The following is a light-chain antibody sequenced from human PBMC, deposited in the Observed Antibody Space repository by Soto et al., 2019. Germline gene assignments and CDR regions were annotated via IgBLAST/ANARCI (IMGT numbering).Light chain of an antibody. V-gene: IGKV1-5*03. CDR1: QSISSW. J-gene: IGKJ5*01. CDR2: AAS. Sequence: IQMTQSPSTLSATVGDRVTITCRASQSISSWLAWYQQKPGKAPKLLIYAASTLKSGVPSRFSGSGSGTDFTLTISCLQPEDFATYYCQQSYINPVTFGQGTRLEIK. CDR3: QQSYINPVT.